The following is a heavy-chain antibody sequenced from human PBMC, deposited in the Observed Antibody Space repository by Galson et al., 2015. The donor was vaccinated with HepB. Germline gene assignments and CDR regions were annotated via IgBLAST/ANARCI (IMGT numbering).Heavy chain of an antibody. V-gene: IGHV3-30*18. J-gene: IGHJ3*02. CDR2: ISYDGSNK. CDR3: AKDLAEAFDI. Sequence: SLRLSCAASGFTFSSYGMHWVRQAPGKGLEWVAVISYDGSNKYYADSVKGRFTISRDNSKNSLYLQMNSLRAEDTAVYYCAKDLAEAFDIWGQGTMVTVSS. CDR1: GFTFSSYG.